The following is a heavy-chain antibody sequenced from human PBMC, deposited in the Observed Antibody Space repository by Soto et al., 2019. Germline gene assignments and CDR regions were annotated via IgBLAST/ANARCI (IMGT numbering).Heavy chain of an antibody. D-gene: IGHD6-19*01. Sequence: GASVKVSCKASGGTFSSYAISWVRQAPGQGLEWMGGIIPIFGTANYARKFQGRVTITADESTSTAYMELSSLRSEDTAVYYCARVIHSSGWYYFDYWGQGTLVTVSS. V-gene: IGHV1-69*13. CDR2: IIPIFGTA. CDR3: ARVIHSSGWYYFDY. J-gene: IGHJ4*02. CDR1: GGTFSSYA.